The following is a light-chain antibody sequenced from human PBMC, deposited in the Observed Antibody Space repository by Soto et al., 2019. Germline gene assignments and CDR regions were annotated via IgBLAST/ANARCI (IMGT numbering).Light chain of an antibody. CDR2: VNRDGSH. Sequence: QTVVTQSPSASASLGASVKLTCTLSSGHSSYAIAWHQQQPEKGPRFLMKVNRDGSHSKGDGIPDRFSGSSSGAERYLTISSLQSEDEADYYCQTWGVFGGGTKLTVL. V-gene: IGLV4-69*01. CDR1: SGHSSYA. J-gene: IGLJ2*01. CDR3: QTWGV.